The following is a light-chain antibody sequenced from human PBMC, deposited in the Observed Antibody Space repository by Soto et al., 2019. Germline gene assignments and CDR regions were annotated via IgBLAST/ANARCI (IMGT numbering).Light chain of an antibody. CDR2: EAS. CDR3: QQRHTWPTT. V-gene: IGKV3-11*01. Sequence: EIVLTQSPATLTLSPGERATLSCRASQFINTYVAWYQHRPGQGPRLLIYEASKRATGIPARFSGSGSGTDFTLTISSLEPEYFGIYYCQQRHTWPTTFGGGAKVEI. CDR1: QFINTY. J-gene: IGKJ4*01.